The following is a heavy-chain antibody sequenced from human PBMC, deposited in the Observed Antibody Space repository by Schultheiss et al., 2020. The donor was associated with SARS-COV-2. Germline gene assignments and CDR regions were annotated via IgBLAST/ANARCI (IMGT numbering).Heavy chain of an antibody. D-gene: IGHD4-17*01. CDR3: ARGPNDYGDYVPGYFQH. Sequence: GESLKISCAASGFTFSSYAMSWVRQAPGKGLEWVSAISSSSSYIYYADSVKGRFTISRDNAKNSLYLQMNSLRAEDTAVYYCARGPNDYGDYVPGYFQHWGQGTLVTVSS. V-gene: IGHV3-21*01. J-gene: IGHJ1*01. CDR2: ISSSSSYI. CDR1: GFTFSSYA.